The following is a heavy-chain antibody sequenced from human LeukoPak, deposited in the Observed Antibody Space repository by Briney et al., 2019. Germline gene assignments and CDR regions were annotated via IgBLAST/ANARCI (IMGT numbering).Heavy chain of an antibody. D-gene: IGHD2-15*01. CDR2: IGTAGDT. CDR1: GFTLSNFA. V-gene: IGHV3-13*01. Sequence: GGSLRLSCAASGFTLSNFAMHWVRQATGKGLEWVSAIGTAGDTFYPGSVKGRFTISRENAKNSLYLQMNSLRAEDTAVYYCVVGGSPGYWGQGTLVTVSS. J-gene: IGHJ4*02. CDR3: VVGGSPGY.